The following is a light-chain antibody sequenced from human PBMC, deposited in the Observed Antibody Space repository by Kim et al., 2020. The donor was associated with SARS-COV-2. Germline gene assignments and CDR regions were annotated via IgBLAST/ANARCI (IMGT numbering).Light chain of an antibody. J-gene: IGLJ3*02. CDR2: NND. CDR3: TVWDDSLNGRV. V-gene: IGLV1-44*01. Sequence: GQRVTISWSGGTSNVGSNRVNWRQHLPGTAPKLLIFNNDQRPSGVPDRFSGSKSGTSASLAISGLQSEDEGDYYCTVWDDSLNGRVFGGGTQLTVL. CDR1: TSNVGSNR.